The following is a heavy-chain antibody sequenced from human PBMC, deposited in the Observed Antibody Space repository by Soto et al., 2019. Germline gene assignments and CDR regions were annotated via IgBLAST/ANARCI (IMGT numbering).Heavy chain of an antibody. D-gene: IGHD3-3*01. CDR3: ASSIFEVAHGIYGMAV. CDR1: GGTFSSYA. J-gene: IGHJ6*02. V-gene: IGHV1-69*01. CDR2: IIPIFGTA. Sequence: QVQLVQSGAEVKKPGSSVKVSCQASGGTFSSYAISWVRQAPGHGLEWMGGIIPIFGTATYAQKFQGRVTITADESTSSVYMGLSSLRSEDTAVYYCASSIFEVAHGIYGMAVWGQGTTVTVS.